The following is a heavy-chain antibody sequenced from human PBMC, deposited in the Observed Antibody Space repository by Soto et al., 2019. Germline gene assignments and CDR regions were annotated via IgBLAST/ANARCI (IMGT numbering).Heavy chain of an antibody. CDR1: GYSFTSYW. CDR2: IYPGDSDT. CDR3: ARSTPDYYYYYGMDV. D-gene: IGHD2-15*01. V-gene: IGHV5-51*01. Sequence: PGESLKISCKGSGYSFTSYWIGWVRQMPGKGLEWMGIIYPGDSDTRYSPSFQGQVTISADKSISTAYLQRSSLKASDTAMYYCARSTPDYYYYYGMDVWGQGTTVTVSS. J-gene: IGHJ6*02.